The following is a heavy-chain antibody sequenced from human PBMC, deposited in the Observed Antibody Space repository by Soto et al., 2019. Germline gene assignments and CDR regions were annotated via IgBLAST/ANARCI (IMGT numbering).Heavy chain of an antibody. CDR1: GFTFSSYW. CDR3: ARDSGTPTAAGTPIDY. J-gene: IGHJ4*02. V-gene: IGHV3-7*01. CDR2: IKQDGSEK. Sequence: GGSLRLSCAASGFTFSSYWMSWVRQAPGKGLEWVANIKQDGSEKYYVDSVKGRFTISRDNAKNSLYLQMNSLRAEDTAVYYCARDSGTPTAAGTPIDYWGQGTLVTVSS. D-gene: IGHD6-13*01.